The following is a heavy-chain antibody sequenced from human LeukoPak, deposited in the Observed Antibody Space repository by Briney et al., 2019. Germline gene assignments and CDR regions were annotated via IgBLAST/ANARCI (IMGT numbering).Heavy chain of an antibody. J-gene: IGHJ4*02. CDR3: AKDTRGYPLYYFDY. Sequence: GGSLRLSCAASGFTFDDYAMHWVRHAPGKGLEGVSGIIWNSGTIGYADSVKRLFTISRDNAKNSLYLQMNSLRAEDTALYYCAKDTRGYPLYYFDYWGQGTLVTVSS. CDR2: IIWNSGTI. D-gene: IGHD3-22*01. CDR1: GFTFDDYA. V-gene: IGHV3-9*01.